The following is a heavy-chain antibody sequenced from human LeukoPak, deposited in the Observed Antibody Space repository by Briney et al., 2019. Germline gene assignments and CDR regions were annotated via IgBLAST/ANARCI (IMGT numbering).Heavy chain of an antibody. CDR2: ISSSSSYI. CDR1: GFTFSSYS. J-gene: IGHJ6*03. D-gene: IGHD3-9*01. V-gene: IGHV3-21*01. Sequence: GGSLRLSCAASGFTFSSYSMNWVRQAPGKGLEWVSSISSSSSYIYYADAVKGRFTISRDNAKNSLYLQMSSLRAEDTAVYYCARDKYDILTATYYMDVWGKGTTVTVSS. CDR3: ARDKYDILTATYYMDV.